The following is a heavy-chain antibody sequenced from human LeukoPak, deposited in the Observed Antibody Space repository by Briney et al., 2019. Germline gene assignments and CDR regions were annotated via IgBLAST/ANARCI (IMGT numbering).Heavy chain of an antibody. Sequence: GASVKVSCKASGYTFTTYGISWVRQAPGHGLEWRGWITAYNGNTNYAQRLQGRVTMTTDTSTSTAYMELRSLRSDDTAVYYCARVAEDPYYYYYIDVWGKGTTVTVSS. CDR3: ARVAEDPYYYYYIDV. CDR2: ITAYNGNT. CDR1: GYTFTTYG. D-gene: IGHD2-21*01. J-gene: IGHJ6*03. V-gene: IGHV1-18*01.